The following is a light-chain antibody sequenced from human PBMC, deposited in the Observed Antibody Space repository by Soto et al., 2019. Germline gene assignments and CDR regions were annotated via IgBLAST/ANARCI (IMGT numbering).Light chain of an antibody. CDR3: MQALQTPQMYT. CDR1: QTLLHSNGYTY. CDR2: LGA. Sequence: DIVMTQSPLSLPVTPEEPASISCRSSQTLLHSNGYTYWDWYLQKPGQSPQLLIYLGANRASGGTDRFSGSGSGTDFTLKISRVEAEDVGVYYCMQALQTPQMYTFGQGTKLEIK. J-gene: IGKJ2*01. V-gene: IGKV2-28*01.